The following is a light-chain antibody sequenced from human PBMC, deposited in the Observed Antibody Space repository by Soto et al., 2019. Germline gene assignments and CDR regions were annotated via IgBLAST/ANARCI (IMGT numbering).Light chain of an antibody. V-gene: IGKV1-33*01. Sequence: DIQMTQSPSSLSASVGDRVTITCQASQDISNYLNWYQQKPGKAPKLLIYDASNLETGVPSRFSGSGSGTDFTFTISSLQPEDIATYYCQHRGTFGPGTNVDIK. CDR1: QDISNY. CDR2: DAS. J-gene: IGKJ3*01. CDR3: QHRGT.